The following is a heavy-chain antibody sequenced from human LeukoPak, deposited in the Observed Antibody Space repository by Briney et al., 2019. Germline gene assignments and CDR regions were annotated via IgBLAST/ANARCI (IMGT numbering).Heavy chain of an antibody. CDR1: GFTFSSYA. J-gene: IGHJ4*02. CDR2: ISGSGGST. V-gene: IGHV3-23*01. D-gene: IGHD2-2*01. CDR3: AKDRVGHCSSTSCQYFDY. Sequence: PGGSLRLSCAASGFTFSSYAMGWVRQAPEKGLEWVSAISGSGGSTYYADSVKGRFTISRDNSKNTLYLQMNSLRAEDTAVYYCAKDRVGHCSSTSCQYFDYWGQGTLVTVSS.